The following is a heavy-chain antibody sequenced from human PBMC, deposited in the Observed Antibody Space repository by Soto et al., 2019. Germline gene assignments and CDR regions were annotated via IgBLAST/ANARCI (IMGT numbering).Heavy chain of an antibody. CDR2: INAGNGNT. D-gene: IGHD5-12*01. J-gene: IGHJ6*03. Sequence: QVQLVQSGAEVKKPGASVKVSCKASGYTFTSYAMHWVRQAPGQRLEWMGWINAGNGNTKYSQKFQGRVTITRDTSASTAYMELSSLRSEATAVYDCARESSGYDSHYMDVWGKGTTVTVSS. V-gene: IGHV1-3*01. CDR3: ARESSGYDSHYMDV. CDR1: GYTFTSYA.